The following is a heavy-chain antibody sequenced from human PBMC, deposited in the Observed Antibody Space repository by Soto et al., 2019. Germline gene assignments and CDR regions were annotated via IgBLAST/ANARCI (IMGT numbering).Heavy chain of an antibody. CDR2: IYYSGST. Sequence: SETLSRTCAVSGDSMSSSDYYWGWIRQPPGKGLEWIGSIYYSGSTYYNPSLQSRVAISVDTSKNQCSLKLKSVTAAYSGICYSPRPTVNIRPVSSGLKTRCFDYWRQGAPVTVPS. D-gene: IGHD6-25*01. J-gene: IGHJ4*02. CDR1: GDSMSSSDYY. V-gene: IGHV4-39*01. CDR3: PRPTVNIRPVSSGLKTRCFDY.